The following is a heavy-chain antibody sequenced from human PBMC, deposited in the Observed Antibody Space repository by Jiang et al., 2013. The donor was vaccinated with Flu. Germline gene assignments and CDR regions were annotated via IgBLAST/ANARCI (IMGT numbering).Heavy chain of an antibody. D-gene: IGHD2-15*01. V-gene: IGHV4-34*01. Sequence: LLKPSETLSLTCAVYGGSLSGHYWTWIRKPPGKGLEWIGEINHTGSTHHNPSLKSRVTVSLDTSKNQFSLELGSVTAADTAVYYCAREALYSLAGFYDYWGQGTLVTVSS. J-gene: IGHJ4*02. CDR1: GGSLSGHY. CDR2: INHTGST. CDR3: AREALYSLAGFYDY.